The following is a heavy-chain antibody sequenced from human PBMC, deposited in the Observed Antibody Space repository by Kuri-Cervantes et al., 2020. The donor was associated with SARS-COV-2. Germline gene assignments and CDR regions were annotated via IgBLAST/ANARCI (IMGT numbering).Heavy chain of an antibody. D-gene: IGHD3-3*01. CDR1: GYTFTNYF. CDR3: AKASNDFWSGNYFDY. J-gene: IGHJ4*02. Sequence: ASVKVSCKASGYTFTNYFMHWVRQAPGQGLEWMGIIDPSGGSTNYAQNFQGRVTMTRDTSTSTAYMEMSRLRSDDTAVYYCAKASNDFWSGNYFDYWGQGPLVTVSS. V-gene: IGHV1-46*01. CDR2: IDPSGGST.